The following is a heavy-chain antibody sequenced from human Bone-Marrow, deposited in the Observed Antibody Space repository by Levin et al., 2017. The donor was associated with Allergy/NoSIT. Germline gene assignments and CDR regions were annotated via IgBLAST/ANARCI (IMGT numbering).Heavy chain of an antibody. CDR2: ISSSSGYI. J-gene: IGHJ4*02. CDR1: GFTFSTYN. CDR3: ASEEKSGTYGGDY. V-gene: IGHV3-21*01. Sequence: GESLKISCAASGFTFSTYNMNWVRQAPGKGLEWVSSISSSSGYIYYADSVKGRFTISRDNAKNSLYLQMNSLRAEDTAVYYCASEEKSGTYGGDYWGQGTLVTVSS. D-gene: IGHD1-26*01.